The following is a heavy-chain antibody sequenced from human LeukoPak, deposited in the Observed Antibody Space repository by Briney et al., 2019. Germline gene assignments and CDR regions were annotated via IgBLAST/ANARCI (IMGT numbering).Heavy chain of an antibody. D-gene: IGHD2-2*03. Sequence: SVKVSCKVCGYTLTELSMHWVRQAPGKGLEWMGGFDPEDGETIYAQKFQGRVTMTEDTSTDTAYMELRSLRSDDTAVYYCASSGYCSSTSCPDDAFDIWGQGTMVTVSS. CDR3: ASSGYCSSTSCPDDAFDI. V-gene: IGHV1-24*01. J-gene: IGHJ3*02. CDR2: FDPEDGET. CDR1: GYTLTELS.